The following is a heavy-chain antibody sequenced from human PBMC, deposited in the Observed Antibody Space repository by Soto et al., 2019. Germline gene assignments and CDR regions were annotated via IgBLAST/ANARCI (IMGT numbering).Heavy chain of an antibody. CDR3: AKDCSSTSCHDAFDI. J-gene: IGHJ3*02. CDR2: ISGSGGST. Sequence: GGSLRLSCAASGFTFSSYAMSWVRQAPGKGLEWVSAISGSGGSTYYADSVKGRFTISRDNAKNTLYLQMNSLRAEDTAVYYCAKDCSSTSCHDAFDIWGQGTMVTVSS. V-gene: IGHV3-23*01. CDR1: GFTFSSYA. D-gene: IGHD2-2*01.